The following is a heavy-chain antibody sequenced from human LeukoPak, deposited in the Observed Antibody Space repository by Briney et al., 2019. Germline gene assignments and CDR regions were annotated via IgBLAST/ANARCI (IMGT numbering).Heavy chain of an antibody. J-gene: IGHJ4*02. CDR1: GFTFGDYA. D-gene: IGHD3-10*01. V-gene: IGHV3-49*04. Sequence: PGGSLRLSCTASGFTFGDYAMSWVRQAPGKGLEWVGFIRSKAYGGTTEYAASVKGRFTISRDDSKSIAYLQMNSLKTEDTAVYYCTRDRSTVLRFGELSPVDYWGQGTLVTVSS. CDR3: TRDRSTVLRFGELSPVDY. CDR2: IRSKAYGGTT.